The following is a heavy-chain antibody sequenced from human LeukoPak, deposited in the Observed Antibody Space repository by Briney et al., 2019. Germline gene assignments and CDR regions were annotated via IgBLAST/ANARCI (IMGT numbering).Heavy chain of an antibody. V-gene: IGHV3-48*03. CDR1: GFTFSSYE. Sequence: GGSLRLSCAASGFTFSSYEMNWVRQAPGKGLEWVSYIGSSGSTIYYADSVKGRFTISRDNAKNSLYLQMNSLRAEDTAVYYCASGYDLGAWGQGTLVTVSS. J-gene: IGHJ5*02. CDR2: IGSSGSTI. D-gene: IGHD5-12*01. CDR3: ASGYDLGA.